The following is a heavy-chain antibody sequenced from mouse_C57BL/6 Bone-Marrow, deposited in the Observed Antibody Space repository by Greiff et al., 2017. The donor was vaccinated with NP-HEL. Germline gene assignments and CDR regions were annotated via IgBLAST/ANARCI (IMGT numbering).Heavy chain of an antibody. V-gene: IGHV7-3*01. CDR1: GFTFTDYY. J-gene: IGHJ4*01. CDR2: IRNKANGYTT. CDR3: ARYMTTGAMDY. Sequence: EVQLVESGGGLVQPGGSLSLSCAASGFTFTDYYMSWVRQPPGKALEWLGFIRNKANGYTTEYSASVKGRFTISRDNSQSILYLQMNALRAEDSATYYCARYMTTGAMDYWGQGTSVTVSS.